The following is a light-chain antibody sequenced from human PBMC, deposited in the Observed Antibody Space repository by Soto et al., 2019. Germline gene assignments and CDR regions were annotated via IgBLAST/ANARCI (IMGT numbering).Light chain of an antibody. V-gene: IGLV2-23*01. CDR3: CSYAGSSTPYV. Sequence: QSALTQPASVSGSPGQSITISCTGTSSDVGSYNLVSWYQQHPGKAPKLMIYEGSKRPSGVSNRVSGSKSGNTASLTISGLQADDEADYYCCSYAGSSTPYVFGTGTKVTVL. CDR2: EGS. CDR1: SSDVGSYNL. J-gene: IGLJ1*01.